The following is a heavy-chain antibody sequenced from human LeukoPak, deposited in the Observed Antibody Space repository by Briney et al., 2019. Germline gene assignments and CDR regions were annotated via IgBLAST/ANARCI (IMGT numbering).Heavy chain of an antibody. J-gene: IGHJ4*02. V-gene: IGHV1-2*02. Sequence: ASVKVSCKASGYTFTDYYKHWVRQAPGQGLEWMGWINPNSGGTNYAQKFQGRVTMTRDTSISTAYMELSRLRSDDTAVYYCARGSAGLGYCTNGVCYEPPFGYWGQGTLVTVSS. CDR3: ARGSAGLGYCTNGVCYEPPFGY. CDR1: GYTFTDYY. CDR2: INPNSGGT. D-gene: IGHD2-8*01.